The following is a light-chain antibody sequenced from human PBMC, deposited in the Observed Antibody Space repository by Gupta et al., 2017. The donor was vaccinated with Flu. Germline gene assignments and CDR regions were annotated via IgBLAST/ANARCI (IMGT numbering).Light chain of an antibody. J-gene: IGLJ1*01. CDR1: KRDLGANNQ. CDR2: GVS. CDR3: CSYGVNDV. V-gene: IGLV2-8*01. Sequence: TKRDLGANNQCPWEQQQPGKTPKVINYGVSKRPSGVPGRFPCSKAGNTASLTGPGLQAEDEADYYCCSYGVNDVFGTGTKVTVL.